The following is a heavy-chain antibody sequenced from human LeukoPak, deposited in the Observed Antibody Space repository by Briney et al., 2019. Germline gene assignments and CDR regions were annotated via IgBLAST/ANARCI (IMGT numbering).Heavy chain of an antibody. D-gene: IGHD3-9*01. Sequence: SETLSLTCSVSGGSISIYYWTWIRQIPGKGLEWIGYIYYTGTTNYNPLFEGRATTSVDASKNQFSLKLTSVTAADTAVYFCARGEDFERYYLAYWGQGTLVTVSS. V-gene: IGHV4-59*01. CDR3: ARGEDFERYYLAY. J-gene: IGHJ4*02. CDR2: IYYTGTT. CDR1: GGSISIYY.